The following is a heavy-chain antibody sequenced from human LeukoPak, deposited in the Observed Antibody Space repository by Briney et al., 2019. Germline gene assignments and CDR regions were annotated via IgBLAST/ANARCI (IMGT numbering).Heavy chain of an antibody. CDR1: GGSISSSSCY. Sequence: SETLSLTCTVSGGSISSSSCYWGWIRQPPGKGLEWIGSIYYSGSTYYNPSLKSRVTISVDTSKSQFSLQLSSVTAADTAVYYCARHGWGVCGGDCYPTPYYFDYWGQGTLVTVSS. V-gene: IGHV4-39*01. CDR3: ARHGWGVCGGDCYPTPYYFDY. J-gene: IGHJ4*02. CDR2: IYYSGST. D-gene: IGHD2-21*02.